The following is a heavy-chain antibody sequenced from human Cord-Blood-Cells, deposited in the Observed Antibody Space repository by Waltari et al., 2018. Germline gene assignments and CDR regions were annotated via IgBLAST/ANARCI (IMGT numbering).Heavy chain of an antibody. Sequence: EVQLVESGGSLVKPGGSLRLSCAASGFTFSSYSMNWVRQAPGKGLEWVSSISSSSSYIYYADSVKGRFTISRDNAKNSLYLQMNSLRAEDTAVYYCARVGVGATTAFDIWGQGTMVTVSS. CDR1: GFTFSSYS. CDR2: ISSSSSYI. J-gene: IGHJ3*02. CDR3: ARVGVGATTAFDI. D-gene: IGHD1-26*01. V-gene: IGHV3-21*01.